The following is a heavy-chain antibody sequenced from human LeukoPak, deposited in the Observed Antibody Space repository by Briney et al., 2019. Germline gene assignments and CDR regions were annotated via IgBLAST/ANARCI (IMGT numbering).Heavy chain of an antibody. Sequence: GGSLRLSCAASGFTLSNYWMSWVRQAPGKGLEWVAVISYDGSNKYYADSVKGRFTISRDNSKNTLYLQMNSLRAEDTAVYYCARDSDTIVVVISNFDYWGQGTLVTVSS. V-gene: IGHV3-30-3*01. CDR2: ISYDGSNK. J-gene: IGHJ4*02. CDR3: ARDSDTIVVVISNFDY. D-gene: IGHD3-22*01. CDR1: GFTLSNYW.